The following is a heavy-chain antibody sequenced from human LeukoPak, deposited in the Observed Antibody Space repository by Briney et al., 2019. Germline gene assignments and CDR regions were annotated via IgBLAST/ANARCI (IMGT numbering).Heavy chain of an antibody. J-gene: IGHJ5*02. Sequence: GGSLRLSCAASGFTFEDYAMHWVRQAPGKGLEWVSLISGDGGSTNYAVSVKGRFTISRDNSKNSLYLQMNSLTTEDTALYYCAKDSRGGITIFGVADNWFDPWGQGTLVTVSS. D-gene: IGHD3-3*01. V-gene: IGHV3-43*02. CDR2: ISGDGGST. CDR1: GFTFEDYA. CDR3: AKDSRGGITIFGVADNWFDP.